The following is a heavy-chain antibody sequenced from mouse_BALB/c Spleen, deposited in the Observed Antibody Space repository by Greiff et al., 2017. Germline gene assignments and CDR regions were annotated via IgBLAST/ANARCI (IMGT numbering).Heavy chain of an antibody. D-gene: IGHD4-1*01. CDR1: GYAFSSYW. CDR3: ARKELEGFAY. Sequence: VQLQQSGAELVRPGSSVKISCKASGYAFSSYWMNWVKQRPGQGLEWIGQIYPGDGDTNYNGKFKGKATLTADKSSSTAYMQLSSLTSEDSAVYFCARKELEGFAYWGQGTLVTVSA. V-gene: IGHV1-80*01. J-gene: IGHJ3*01. CDR2: IYPGDGDT.